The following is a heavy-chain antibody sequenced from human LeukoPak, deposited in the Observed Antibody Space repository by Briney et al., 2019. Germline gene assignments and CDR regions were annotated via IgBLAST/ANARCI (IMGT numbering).Heavy chain of an antibody. Sequence: PSETLSLTCTVSGGSISSGDHYWSWIRQPPGKGLEWIGYIHNSGDTYYNPSLKNRVTISLDTSKNQFSLQLTSVTAADTAVYYCAREEGTYYGFRRGDDFDVWGQGTLVTVSS. CDR3: AREEGTYYGFRRGDDFDV. V-gene: IGHV4-30-4*01. J-gene: IGHJ3*01. D-gene: IGHD1-26*01. CDR1: GGSISSGDHY. CDR2: IHNSGDT.